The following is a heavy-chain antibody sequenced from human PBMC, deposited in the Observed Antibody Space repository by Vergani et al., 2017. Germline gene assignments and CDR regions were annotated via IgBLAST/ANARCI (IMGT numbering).Heavy chain of an antibody. CDR3: ARGFAELLGVFDH. CDR1: GFSLNSVYY. CDR2: IYHSGST. J-gene: IGHJ5*02. V-gene: IGHV4-38-2*02. D-gene: IGHD3-10*01. Sequence: QVQLQESGPGLVKPSETLSLTCNVSGFSLNSVYYWGWIRQPPGKGPEWIGSIYHSGSTYSNPSLKGRFTLSVDPSTNQFSLKLTSVTAADSAIYFCARGFAELLGVFDHWGLGTRVTVSS.